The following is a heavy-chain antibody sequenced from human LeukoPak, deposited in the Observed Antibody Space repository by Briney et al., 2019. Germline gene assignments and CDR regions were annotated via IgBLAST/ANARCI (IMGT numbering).Heavy chain of an antibody. D-gene: IGHD3-10*01. CDR3: ARDSGTTGEVKFDP. CDR2: IYTSGST. Sequence: SETLSLTCTVSGGAISSYYWSWIRQPAGKGLEGIGRIYTSGSTDYNPSLKSRVTMSVDTSKNQFSLTLSSVTAADTAVYYCARDSGTTGEVKFDPWGQGTLVTVSS. J-gene: IGHJ5*02. CDR1: GGAISSYY. V-gene: IGHV4-4*07.